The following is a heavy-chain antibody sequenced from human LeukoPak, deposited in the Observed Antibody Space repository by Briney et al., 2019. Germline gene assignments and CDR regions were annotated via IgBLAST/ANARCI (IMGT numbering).Heavy chain of an antibody. V-gene: IGHV3-20*04. J-gene: IGHJ4*02. CDR1: EFIFDDYG. CDR3: ASVIFGVVC. Sequence: GGYLRLSCAASEFIFDDYGMSWVRQAPGKGLEWVSGINWNGGSTGYADSVKGRFIISIDNAKNSLYLQMNSLRAEDTALYYCASVIFGVVCWGQGTLVTVSS. D-gene: IGHD3-3*01. CDR2: INWNGGST.